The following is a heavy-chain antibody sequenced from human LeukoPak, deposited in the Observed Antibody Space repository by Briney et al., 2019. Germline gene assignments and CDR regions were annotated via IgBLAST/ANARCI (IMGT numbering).Heavy chain of an antibody. D-gene: IGHD2-21*02. Sequence: SETLSLTCTVSGYSISSGYYWGWIRQPPGKGLEWIGSIYHSGSTNYNPSLKSRVTISVDTSKNQFSLKLTSVTAADTAVYYCARVGHNCGDCYSPRFDPWGQGTLVIVSS. V-gene: IGHV4-38-2*02. CDR3: ARVGHNCGDCYSPRFDP. J-gene: IGHJ5*02. CDR1: GYSISSGYY. CDR2: IYHSGST.